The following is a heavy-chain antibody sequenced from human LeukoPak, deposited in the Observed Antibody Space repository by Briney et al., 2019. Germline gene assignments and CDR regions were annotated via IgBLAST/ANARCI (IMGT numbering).Heavy chain of an antibody. J-gene: IGHJ4*02. CDR3: ARSRPWNAHFDH. Sequence: PGGSLRLSCAASGFTFSDYYMDWVRHAPGKGLECVGRTRNKADSYTTDYAASVKGRFSISRDGSKPSLYLQMNSLKTEDTAVYYCARSRPWNAHFDHWGQGPLVTVSS. CDR2: TRNKADSYTT. V-gene: IGHV3-72*01. D-gene: IGHD1-1*01. CDR1: GFTFSDYY.